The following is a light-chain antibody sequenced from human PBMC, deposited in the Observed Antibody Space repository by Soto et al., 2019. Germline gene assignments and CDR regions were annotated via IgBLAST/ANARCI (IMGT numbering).Light chain of an antibody. CDR1: QGTRND. Sequence: AIQLTQSPSSLSASVGDRVTITCRASQGTRNDLGWYQQKPGKAPKLLIYSASSLQSGVPSRFSGSGSGTDFTLTISSLQPEDFATYYCLQDYNCPLTFGQGTKVDIK. J-gene: IGKJ1*01. CDR2: SAS. CDR3: LQDYNCPLT. V-gene: IGKV1-6*01.